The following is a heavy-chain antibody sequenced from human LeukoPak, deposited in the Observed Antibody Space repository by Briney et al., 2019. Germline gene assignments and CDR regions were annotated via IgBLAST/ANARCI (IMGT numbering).Heavy chain of an antibody. V-gene: IGHV2-70*04. D-gene: IGHD3-10*01. CDR2: IDWDDDK. Sequence: SGPTLVNPTQTLTLTCTFSGFSLSTSGMRVGWIRQPPGKALEWLARIDWDDDKYCSTSLKTRLTISKATPKNQVVLTMTNMDPVDTATYYCARITYLRHYLPDPWGQGTLVTVSS. CDR1: GFSLSTSGMR. CDR3: ARITYLRHYLPDP. J-gene: IGHJ5*02.